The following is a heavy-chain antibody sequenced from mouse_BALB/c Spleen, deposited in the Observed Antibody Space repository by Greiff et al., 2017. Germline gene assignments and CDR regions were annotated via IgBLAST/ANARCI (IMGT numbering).Heavy chain of an antibody. CDR3: ARQRGHGNYPYAMDD. CDR1: GFSFTSYG. Sequence: VQLQQSGPDLVAPSQSLSITCTVSGFSFTSYGVHWVRQPPGKGLEWLVVIWSDGSTTYNSALKSRLSISKDNSKSQVFLKMNSLQTDDTAMYYCARQRGHGNYPYAMDDWGQGTSVTVSS. V-gene: IGHV2-6-2*01. CDR2: IWSDGST. D-gene: IGHD2-1*01. J-gene: IGHJ4*01.